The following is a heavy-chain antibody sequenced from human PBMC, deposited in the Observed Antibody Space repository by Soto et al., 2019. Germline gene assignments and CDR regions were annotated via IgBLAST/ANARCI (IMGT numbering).Heavy chain of an antibody. J-gene: IGHJ6*02. D-gene: IGHD3-10*01. V-gene: IGHV3-48*03. CDR3: ARDAVLTMGGGMDV. CDR2: ISSSGSTI. Sequence: GGCLRLSCAASGFTFSSYEMNWVRQAPGKGLEWVSYISSSGSTIYYADSVKGRFTISRDNAKNSLYLQMNSLRAEDTAVYYCARDAVLTMGGGMDVWGQGTTVTVSS. CDR1: GFTFSSYE.